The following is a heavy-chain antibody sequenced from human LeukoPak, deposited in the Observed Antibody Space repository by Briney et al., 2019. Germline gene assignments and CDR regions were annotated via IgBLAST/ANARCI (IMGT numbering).Heavy chain of an antibody. CDR2: IKQDGSEK. Sequence: PGGSLRLSCAASGFTFSSYWMSWVRQAPGKGLEWVANIKQDGSEKYYVDSVKGRFTISRDNAKNSLYLQMSSLRAEDTAVYYCARDSNNYYDSSGYLFDYWGQGTLVTVSS. V-gene: IGHV3-7*01. CDR1: GFTFSSYW. CDR3: ARDSNNYYDSSGYLFDY. J-gene: IGHJ4*02. D-gene: IGHD3-22*01.